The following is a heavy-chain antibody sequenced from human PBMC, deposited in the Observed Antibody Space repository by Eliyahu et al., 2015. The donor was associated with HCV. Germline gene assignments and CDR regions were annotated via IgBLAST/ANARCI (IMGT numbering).Heavy chain of an antibody. J-gene: IGHJ3*02. V-gene: IGHV3-33*01. D-gene: IGHD2-15*01. CDR2: XWYDGSNK. CDR1: GFXFSSYG. CDR3: ARDVVNDLDCSGGSCYSDAFDI. Sequence: QVQLVESGGGVVQPGRSLXLSCAASGFXFSSYGXHXVRQAPGKGVEWGAVXWYDGSNKYYADSVKGRFTISRDNSKNTLYLQMNSLRAEDTAVYYCARDVVNDLDCSGGSCYSDAFDIWGQGTMVTVSS.